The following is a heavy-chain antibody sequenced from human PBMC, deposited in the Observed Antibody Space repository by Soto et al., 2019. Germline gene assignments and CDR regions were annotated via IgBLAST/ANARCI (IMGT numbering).Heavy chain of an antibody. J-gene: IGHJ4*02. D-gene: IGHD5-12*01. CDR2: IYDSGNT. Sequence: SETLSLTCTVSGDSISSTTYYWGWIRQPPGKGLEWIGSIYDSGNTYYNPSLKSRVTISVDTSQNQFSLKLTSVTAADTAVYYCARLLPWLLDSWGQGTLVTVSS. CDR3: ARLLPWLLDS. V-gene: IGHV4-39*01. CDR1: GDSISSTTYY.